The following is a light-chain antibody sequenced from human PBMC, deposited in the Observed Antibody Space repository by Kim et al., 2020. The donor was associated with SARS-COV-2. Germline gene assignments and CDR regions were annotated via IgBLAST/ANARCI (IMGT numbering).Light chain of an antibody. CDR1: SGSIARNY. CDR2: DDN. CDR3: QSYDSSNQV. V-gene: IGLV6-57*01. J-gene: IGLJ3*02. Sequence: TVTIACTRSSGSIARNYVQWYQQRPGSSPTTVIYDDNQRPSGVPDRFSGSIDSSSNSASLTISGLKTEDEADYSCQSYDSSNQVFGGGTKVTVL.